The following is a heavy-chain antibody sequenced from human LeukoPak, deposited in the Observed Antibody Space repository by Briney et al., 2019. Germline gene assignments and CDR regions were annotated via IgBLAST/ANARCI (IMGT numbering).Heavy chain of an antibody. CDR1: GGTFSSYA. V-gene: IGHV1-69*06. D-gene: IGHD4-17*01. CDR2: IIPIFGTA. CDR3: ARETLKYDYGDYFDY. Sequence: GASVKVSCKASGGTFSSYAISWVRQAPGQGLEWMGGIIPIFGTANYAQKFQGRVTITADKSTSTAYMELSSLRSEDTAVYYCARETLKYDYGDYFDYWGQGTLVTVSS. J-gene: IGHJ4*02.